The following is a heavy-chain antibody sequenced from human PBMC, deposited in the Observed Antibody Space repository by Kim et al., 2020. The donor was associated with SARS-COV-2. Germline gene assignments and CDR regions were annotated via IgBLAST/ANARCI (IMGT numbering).Heavy chain of an antibody. Sequence: SVKVSCKASGGTFSSYAISWVRQAPGQGLEWMGGIIPIFGTANYAQKFQGRVTITADKSTSTAYMELSSLRSEDTAVYYCARDLHGDYSNGFDYWGQGTLVTVSS. CDR3: ARDLHGDYSNGFDY. CDR2: IIPIFGTA. V-gene: IGHV1-69*06. CDR1: GGTFSSYA. J-gene: IGHJ4*02. D-gene: IGHD4-17*01.